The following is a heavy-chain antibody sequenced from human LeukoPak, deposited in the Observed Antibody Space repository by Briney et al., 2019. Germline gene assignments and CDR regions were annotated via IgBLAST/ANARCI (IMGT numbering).Heavy chain of an antibody. CDR1: GGSISSYY. J-gene: IGHJ4*02. V-gene: IGHV4-59*01. CDR2: IYYSGST. D-gene: IGHD3-3*01. Sequence: KPSETLSLTCAVSGGSISSYYWSWIRQPPGKGLEWIGYIYYSGSTNYNPSLKSRVTISVDTSKNQFSLKLSSVTAADTAVYYCARGQTYYDFWSGHTLNYFDYWGQGTLVTVSS. CDR3: ARGQTYYDFWSGHTLNYFDY.